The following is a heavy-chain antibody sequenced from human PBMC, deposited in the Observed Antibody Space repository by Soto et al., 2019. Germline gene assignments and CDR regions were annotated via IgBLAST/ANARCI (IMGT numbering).Heavy chain of an antibody. J-gene: IGHJ4*02. D-gene: IGHD4-17*01. CDR2: ISSHTGNT. V-gene: IGHV1-18*01. CDR1: GYTFTRYN. Sequence: ASVKVSCKTPGYTFTRYNIHWVRQAPGQGLEWMGWISSHTGNTNYAQNLQGRVTMTTDTSTTTVYMELRSLTSDDTAVYYCARDCGTAVTTHYLDFWGQGSLVTVSS. CDR3: ARDCGTAVTTHYLDF.